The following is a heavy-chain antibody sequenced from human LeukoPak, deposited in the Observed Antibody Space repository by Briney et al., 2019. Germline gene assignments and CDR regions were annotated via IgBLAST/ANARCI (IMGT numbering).Heavy chain of an antibody. CDR3: ARAVEMATAYFDY. Sequence: GSLRLSCAASGFTFSSYAMSWIRQPPGKGLEWIGYIYYSGSTNYNPSLKSRVTISVDTSKNQFSLKLSSVTAADTAVYYCARAVEMATAYFDYWGQGTLVTVSS. J-gene: IGHJ4*02. D-gene: IGHD5-24*01. CDR2: IYYSGST. V-gene: IGHV4-59*08. CDR1: GFTFSSYA.